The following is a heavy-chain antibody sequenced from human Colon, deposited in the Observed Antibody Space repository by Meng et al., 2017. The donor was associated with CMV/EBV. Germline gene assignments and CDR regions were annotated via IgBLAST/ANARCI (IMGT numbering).Heavy chain of an antibody. CDR2: INPGGSST. D-gene: IGHD1-14*01. Sequence: SCKSSGYTLTTYYMHWVRQAPGQGLEWMGMINPGGSSTTYAQKFQGRVTMTKDMSASTVYLEVASLTSDDTAVYYCARDPGLGRSDYWGQGTLVTVSS. CDR1: GYTLTTYY. V-gene: IGHV1-46*01. J-gene: IGHJ4*02. CDR3: ARDPGLGRSDY.